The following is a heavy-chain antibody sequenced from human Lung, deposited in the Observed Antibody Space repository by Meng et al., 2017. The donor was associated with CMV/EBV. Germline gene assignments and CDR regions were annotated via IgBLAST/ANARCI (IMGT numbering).Heavy chain of an antibody. CDR2: IPHRGSS. CDR3: LRRSGGSV. CDR1: GDSITNHNW. J-gene: IGHJ1*01. Sequence: QVQLGAAGPHRVTPWETLSLTCAVSGDSITNHNWWAWVRQPPGKGLEWIGEIPHRGSSAYNPSLKSRVSMSIDKSKNQFSLKLTSVTAADTAVYHCLRRSGGSVWGQGTLVTVSS. D-gene: IGHD3-10*01. V-gene: IGHV4-4*02.